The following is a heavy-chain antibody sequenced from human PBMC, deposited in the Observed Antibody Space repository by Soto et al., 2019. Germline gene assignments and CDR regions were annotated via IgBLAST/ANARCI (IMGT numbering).Heavy chain of an antibody. D-gene: IGHD6-19*01. J-gene: IGHJ5*02. CDR2: IYHSGTT. CDR1: GGSISTTNW. CDR3: VRDAGYSSGWFDR. V-gene: IGHV4-4*02. Sequence: PSETLSRPCGVSGGSISTTNWWSWVRQPPGKGMQRIGEIYHSGTTNYNPSLKSRITISLDKSNNQFSLNLSSVTAADTAVYYCVRDAGYSSGWFDRWSQGTLGTVSS.